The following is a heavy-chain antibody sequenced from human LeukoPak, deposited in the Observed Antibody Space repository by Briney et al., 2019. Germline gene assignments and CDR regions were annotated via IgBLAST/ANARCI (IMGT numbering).Heavy chain of an antibody. J-gene: IGHJ4*02. CDR2: IYPRDGST. CDR3: ARDQEAFDY. CDR1: GYSFTSNY. V-gene: IGHV1-46*01. Sequence: ASVKVSCKASGYSFTSNYIHWVRQAPGQGLEWMGMIYPRDGSTSYAQKFQGRVTVTRDTSTSTVHMELSGLRSEDTAAYYCARDQEAFDYWAREPWSPSPQ.